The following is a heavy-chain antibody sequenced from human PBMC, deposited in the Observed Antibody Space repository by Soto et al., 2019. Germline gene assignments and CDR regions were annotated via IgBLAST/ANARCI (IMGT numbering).Heavy chain of an antibody. J-gene: IGHJ4*02. D-gene: IGHD3-10*01. CDR2: FRASGDDGTT. Sequence: PGGSLRLSCVASGFTFSSYSMSWVRQAPGKGMEWVSGFRASGDDGTTYYADSVKGRFTISRDSSKNTLFLQMNSRRAADTAIYYCPKKVNSGSGSQYFDYWGQGTLVTVSS. CDR1: GFTFSSYS. CDR3: PKKVNSGSGSQYFDY. V-gene: IGHV3-23*01.